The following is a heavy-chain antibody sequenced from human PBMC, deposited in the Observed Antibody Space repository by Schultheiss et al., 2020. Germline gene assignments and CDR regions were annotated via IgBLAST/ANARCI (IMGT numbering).Heavy chain of an antibody. V-gene: IGHV3-48*04. CDR1: GFTFSSYS. CDR3: ASNVSARYSSGWYQDGMDV. Sequence: GGSLRLSCAASGFTFSSYSMNWVRQAPGKGLEWVSYISSSSSTIYYADSVKGRFTISRDNAKNTLYLQMNSLRAEDTAVYYCASNVSARYSSGWYQDGMDVWGQGTTVTVSS. J-gene: IGHJ6*02. D-gene: IGHD6-19*01. CDR2: ISSSSSTI.